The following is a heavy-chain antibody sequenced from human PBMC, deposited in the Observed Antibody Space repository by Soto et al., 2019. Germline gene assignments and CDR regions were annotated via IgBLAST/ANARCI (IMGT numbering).Heavy chain of an antibody. Sequence: QVHLVQSGAEVKKPGASVKVSCKGSGYAFTTYGITWVRQAPGQGLECMGWISAHNGNTNHAQKLQGRVTVTRDTSTSTAYMELMSLRSDDTAVYYCARGRYGDYWGQGALVTVSS. CDR3: ARGRYGDY. CDR2: ISAHNGNT. J-gene: IGHJ4*02. CDR1: GYAFTTYG. D-gene: IGHD1-1*01. V-gene: IGHV1-18*01.